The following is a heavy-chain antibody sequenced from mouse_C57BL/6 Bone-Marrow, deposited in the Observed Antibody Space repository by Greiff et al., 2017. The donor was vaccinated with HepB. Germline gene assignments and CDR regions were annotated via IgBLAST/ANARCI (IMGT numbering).Heavy chain of an antibody. CDR3: ASSYYYGSSY. CDR1: GYTFTSYW. D-gene: IGHD1-1*01. CDR2: IDPSDSYT. J-gene: IGHJ2*01. V-gene: IGHV1-59*01. Sequence: QVQLQQPGAELVRPGTSVKLSCKASGYTFTSYWMHWVKQRPGQGLEWIGVIDPSDSYTNYNQKFKGKATLTVDTSSSTAYMQLSSLTSEDSAVYYCASSYYYGSSYWGQGTTLTVSS.